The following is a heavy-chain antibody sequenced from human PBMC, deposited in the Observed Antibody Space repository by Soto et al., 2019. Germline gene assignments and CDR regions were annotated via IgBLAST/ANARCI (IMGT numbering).Heavy chain of an antibody. Sequence: QVQLQESGPGLVKPSETLSLTCTVSGGSISSYYWSWIRQPPGKGLEWIGYIYYSGSTNYNPSLKGRVNIFVEKYKNQFSLKQCSVSAADTSVYYCARWYGGTFDYWGQGTLVTVSS. D-gene: IGHD2-15*01. CDR3: ARWYGGTFDY. CDR1: GGSISSYY. V-gene: IGHV4-59*08. CDR2: IYYSGST. J-gene: IGHJ4*02.